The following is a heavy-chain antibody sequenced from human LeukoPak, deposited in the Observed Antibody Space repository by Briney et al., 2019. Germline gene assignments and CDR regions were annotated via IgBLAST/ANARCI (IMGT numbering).Heavy chain of an antibody. V-gene: IGHV4-4*09. D-gene: IGHD2-15*01. CDR1: GDSINAHY. Sequence: SETLSLTCTVSGDSINAHYWSWIRQPPGEGLEWIGYIYSSVSTNYNPSLKSRVTISIDTSKKQFSLKLTSVTAADTGVYYCSRQRCSGNMCYRVDQLYYMDVWGKRTTISVSS. J-gene: IGHJ6*03. CDR3: SRQRCSGNMCYRVDQLYYMDV. CDR2: IYSSVST.